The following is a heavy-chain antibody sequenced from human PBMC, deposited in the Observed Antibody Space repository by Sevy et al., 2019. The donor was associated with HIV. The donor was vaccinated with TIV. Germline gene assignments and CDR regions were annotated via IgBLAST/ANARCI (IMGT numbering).Heavy chain of an antibody. CDR2: ISYDESDK. J-gene: IGHJ6*02. V-gene: IGHV3-30-3*01. D-gene: IGHD4-17*01. Sequence: GGSPRLSCAASGFAFSDYFAMHWVRQAPGKGLEWVALISYDESDKYYADSVKGRFTISRDNFKNTLYLQMNSLTTEDTAVYYCARPRANYVDHYFFFAMDVWGQGTTVTVSS. CDR1: GFAFSDYFA. CDR3: ARPRANYVDHYFFFAMDV.